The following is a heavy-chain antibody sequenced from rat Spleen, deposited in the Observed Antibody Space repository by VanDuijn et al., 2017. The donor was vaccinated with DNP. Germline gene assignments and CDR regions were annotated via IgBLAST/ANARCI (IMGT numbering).Heavy chain of an antibody. V-gene: IGHV5-25*01. J-gene: IGHJ4*01. Sequence: EVQLVESGGGLMQPGRSLKLSCAASGFTFSNYYMAWVRQAPKKGLEWVATISTSGTRTYYPDSVKGRFTISRDNAKSSLYLQMNRLKSEDAATYYCARDNYVTSGAMDAWGQGTSVTVSS. CDR1: GFTFSNYY. CDR3: ARDNYVTSGAMDA. D-gene: IGHD1-11*01. CDR2: ISTSGTRT.